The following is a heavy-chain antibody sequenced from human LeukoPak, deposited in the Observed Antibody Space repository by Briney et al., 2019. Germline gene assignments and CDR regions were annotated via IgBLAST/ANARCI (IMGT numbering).Heavy chain of an antibody. CDR3: TTLWQDGYNLEGDNFDY. CDR2: IKSKTDGGTT. CDR1: GFTFSSYW. Sequence: PGGSLRLSCAASGFTFSSYWMNWARQAPGKGLEWVGRIKSKTDGGTTDYAAPVKGRFTISRDDSKNTLYLQMNSLKTEDTAVYYCTTLWQDGYNLEGDNFDYWGQGTLVTVSS. V-gene: IGHV3-15*07. D-gene: IGHD5-24*01. J-gene: IGHJ4*02.